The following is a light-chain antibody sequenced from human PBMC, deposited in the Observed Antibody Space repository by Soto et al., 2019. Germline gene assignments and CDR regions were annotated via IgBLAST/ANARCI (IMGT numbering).Light chain of an antibody. CDR2: EVS. V-gene: IGLV2-8*01. CDR3: TSYAGSNNFFYV. Sequence: VLTQPPSASGSPGQSVTISCTGTSSDVGGYNYVSRYQQHPGKAPKLMIYEVSKRPSGVPDRFSGSKSGNTASLTVSGLQAEDEADYYCTSYAGSNNFFYVFGTGTKVTVL. J-gene: IGLJ1*01. CDR1: SSDVGGYNY.